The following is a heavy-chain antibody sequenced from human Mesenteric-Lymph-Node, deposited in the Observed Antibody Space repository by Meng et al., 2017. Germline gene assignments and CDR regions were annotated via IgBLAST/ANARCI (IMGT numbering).Heavy chain of an antibody. J-gene: IGHJ6*02. CDR1: GGSFSGYY. CDR3: ARGMDV. Sequence: SETLSLTCAVYGGSFSGYYWSWIRQPPGKGLEWIGEINHSGSTNHNPSLKSRVTVSVDTSKKQFSLNLSSVTAADTGVYYCARGMDVWGQGTTVTVSS. V-gene: IGHV4-34*01. CDR2: INHSGST.